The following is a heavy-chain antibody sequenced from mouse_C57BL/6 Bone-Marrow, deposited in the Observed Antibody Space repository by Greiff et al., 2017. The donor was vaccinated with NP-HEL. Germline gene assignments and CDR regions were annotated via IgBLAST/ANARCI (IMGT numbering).Heavy chain of an antibody. CDR1: GYTFTDYD. V-gene: IGHV1-19*01. J-gene: IGHJ2*01. CDR2: ISPYNGGT. D-gene: IGHD1-1*01. Sequence: VQLKESGPVLVKPGASVKMSCKASGYTFTDYDMNWVKQSHGKSLEWIGVISPYNGGTSYNQKFKVKATLTVDKSSSTAYMELNSLTSEDSAVYYCARSVITTVVDCWGQGTTLSAAS. CDR3: ARSVITTVVDC.